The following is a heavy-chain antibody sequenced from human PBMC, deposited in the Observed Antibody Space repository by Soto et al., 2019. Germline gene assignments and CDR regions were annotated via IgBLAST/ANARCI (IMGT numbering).Heavy chain of an antibody. CDR1: GFTFSSYA. V-gene: IGHV3-23*01. Sequence: GGSLRLSCAASGFTFSSYAMSWVRQAPGKGLEWVSAISGSGGSTYYADSVKGRFTISRDNSKNTLFLQMNSLRPDDSAVYYCARDMFGGSLWYICGMDVWGQGTTVTVSS. CDR3: ARDMFGGSLWYICGMDV. CDR2: ISGSGGST. J-gene: IGHJ6*02. D-gene: IGHD3-16*01.